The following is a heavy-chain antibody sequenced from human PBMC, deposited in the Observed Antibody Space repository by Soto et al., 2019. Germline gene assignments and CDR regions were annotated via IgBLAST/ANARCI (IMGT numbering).Heavy chain of an antibody. V-gene: IGHV1-18*04. CDR2: ISAYNGNT. CDR3: ARDPALRVDTAQKVNS. CDR1: GYTFTSYG. J-gene: IGHJ4*02. Sequence: QVQLVQSGAEVKKPGASVRVSCKASGYTFTSYGVSWVRQAPGQGLEWMGWISAYNGNTKYAQKLQGRLTITTDTSTSTAYLELRSLSSDDTAMYYCARDPALRVDTAQKVNSWGQGSPVTVSS. D-gene: IGHD5-18*01.